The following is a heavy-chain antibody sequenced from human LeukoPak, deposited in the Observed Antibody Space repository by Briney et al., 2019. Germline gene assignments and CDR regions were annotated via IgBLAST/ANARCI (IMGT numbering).Heavy chain of an antibody. CDR1: GGSISSYY. CDR3: ARGFDGPNAFDI. Sequence: SETLSLTCTVSGGSISSYYWSWIRQPPGKGMEWIGYIYYSGSTNYNTYLKRGVTISEEKSKNKVSLKLSSMTAADTAVYYCARGFDGPNAFDIWGQGTMVTVSS. D-gene: IGHD3-9*01. J-gene: IGHJ3*02. V-gene: IGHV4-59*01. CDR2: IYYSGST.